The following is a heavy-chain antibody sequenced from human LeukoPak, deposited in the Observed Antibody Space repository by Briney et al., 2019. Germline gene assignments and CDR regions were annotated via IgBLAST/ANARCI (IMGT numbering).Heavy chain of an antibody. CDR2: IIPIFGTA. CDR1: GGTFSSYA. V-gene: IGHV1-69*13. J-gene: IGHJ4*02. Sequence: SVKVSCKASGGTFSSYAISWVRQAPGQGLEWMGGIIPIFGTANYAQKFQGRVTITADESTSTAYMELSSLRSEDTAVYYCAKNSMAQLARPVEFDYWGQGTLVTVSS. CDR3: AKNSMAQLARPVEFDY. D-gene: IGHD1-1*01.